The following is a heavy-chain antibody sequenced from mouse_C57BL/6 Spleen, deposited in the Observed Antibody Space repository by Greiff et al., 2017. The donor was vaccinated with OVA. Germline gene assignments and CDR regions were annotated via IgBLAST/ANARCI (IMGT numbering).Heavy chain of an antibody. CDR2: IHPNSGST. CDR1: GYTFTSYW. V-gene: IGHV1-64*01. CDR3: ARRVYDYDYFDY. D-gene: IGHD2-4*01. Sequence: VQLQQPGAELVKPGASVKLSCKASGYTFTSYWMHWVKQRPGQGLEWIGMIHPNSGSTNYNEKFKSKATLTVDKSSSTAYMQLSSLTSEDSAVYYCARRVYDYDYFDYWGQGTTLTVSS. J-gene: IGHJ2*01.